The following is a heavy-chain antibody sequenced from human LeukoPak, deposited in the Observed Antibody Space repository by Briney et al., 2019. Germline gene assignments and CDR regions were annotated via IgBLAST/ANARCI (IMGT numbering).Heavy chain of an antibody. V-gene: IGHV4-4*07. D-gene: IGHD1-26*01. CDR1: GGSISSYY. J-gene: IGHJ4*02. CDR2: IYTSGST. CDR3: ARDLNWYSGDLFDY. Sequence: PSETLSLTCTVSGGSISSYYWSWIRQPAGKGLEWIGRIYTSGSTNYNPSLKSRVTMSVDTSKNQFSLKLSSVTAADTAVYYCARDLNWYSGDLFDYWGQGTLVTVSS.